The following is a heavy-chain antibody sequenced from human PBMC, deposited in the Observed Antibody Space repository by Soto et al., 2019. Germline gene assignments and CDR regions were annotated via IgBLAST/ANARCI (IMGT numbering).Heavy chain of an antibody. CDR1: GFTFSSYA. V-gene: IGHV3-23*01. Sequence: GGSLRLSCAASGFTFSSYAMSWVRQAPGKGLEWVSAISGSGDSTYYADSVKGRFTISRDNSKNTLYLQMNSLRAEDTAVYYCAKKADYYDSSGYPSSRFDPWGQGTLVTVSS. J-gene: IGHJ5*02. D-gene: IGHD3-22*01. CDR2: ISGSGDST. CDR3: AKKADYYDSSGYPSSRFDP.